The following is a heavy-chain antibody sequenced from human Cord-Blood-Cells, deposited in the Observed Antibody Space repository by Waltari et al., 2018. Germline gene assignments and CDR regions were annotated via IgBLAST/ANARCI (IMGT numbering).Heavy chain of an antibody. D-gene: IGHD6-13*01. Sequence: QVPLVESGGGVVQPGRSLRLACAASGFTFSSFGMHWVRQPPGKGLEWVAVIWYDGSNKYYADSVKGRFTISRDNSKNTLYLQMNSLRAEDTAVYYCARDKSSSWYGKSDYYFDYWGQGTLVTVSS. J-gene: IGHJ4*02. V-gene: IGHV3-33*01. CDR3: ARDKSSSWYGKSDYYFDY. CDR2: IWYDGSNK. CDR1: GFTFSSFG.